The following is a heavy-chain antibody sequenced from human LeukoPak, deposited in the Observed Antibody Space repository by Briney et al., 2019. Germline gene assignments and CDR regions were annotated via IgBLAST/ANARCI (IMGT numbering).Heavy chain of an antibody. D-gene: IGHD6-13*01. CDR1: GDSVSSNSAA. CDR2: TYYRSKWYN. Sequence: SQTLSLTCAISGDSVSSNSAAWNWIRQSPSRGLEWLGRTYYRSKWYNDYPVSVKSRITINPDTSKNQFSLQLNSVTPEDTAVYYCARDGIAAAGREVDYYYYMDVWGKGTTVTVSS. V-gene: IGHV6-1*01. J-gene: IGHJ6*03. CDR3: ARDGIAAAGREVDYYYYMDV.